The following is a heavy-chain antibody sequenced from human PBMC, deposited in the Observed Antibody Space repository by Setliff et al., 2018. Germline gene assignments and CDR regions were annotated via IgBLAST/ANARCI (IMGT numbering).Heavy chain of an antibody. D-gene: IGHD3-22*01. CDR1: GGSFSGYY. CDR2: INHSGST. J-gene: IGHJ5*02. Sequence: SETLSLTCAVYGGSFSGYYWSWIRQPPGKGLEWIGEINHSGSTNYNPSLKSRVTISVDTSKNQFSLKLSSVTAADTAVYYCAKGPDSSGDQGWFDPWGQGTLVTVSS. V-gene: IGHV4-34*01. CDR3: AKGPDSSGDQGWFDP.